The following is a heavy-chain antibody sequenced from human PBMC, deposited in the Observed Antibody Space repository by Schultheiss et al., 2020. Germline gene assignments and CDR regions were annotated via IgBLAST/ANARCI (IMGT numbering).Heavy chain of an antibody. Sequence: SQTLSLTCAVYGGSFSGYYWSWIRQPPGKGLEWIGSIYYSGSTYYNPYLKSRVTISVDKSKNQFSLKLSSVTAADTAVYYCARDDCSGGSCYPGGPWGQGTPVTVSS. CDR1: GGSFSGYY. V-gene: IGHV4-34*01. CDR3: ARDDCSGGSCYPGGP. CDR2: IYYSGST. D-gene: IGHD2-15*01. J-gene: IGHJ5*02.